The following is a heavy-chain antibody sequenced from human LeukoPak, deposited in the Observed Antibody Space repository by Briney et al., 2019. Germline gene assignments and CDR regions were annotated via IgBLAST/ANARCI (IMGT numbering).Heavy chain of an antibody. CDR2: ISSSSSYI. D-gene: IGHD6-13*01. J-gene: IGHJ4*02. V-gene: IGHV3-21*01. Sequence: PGGSLRLSCAASGFTFSSYSMNWVRQAPGKGLEWVSSISSSSSYIYYADSVKGRFTISRDNAKNSLYLQMNSLRAEDTAVYYCARWGSSSWSYFDYWGQGTLVTVSS. CDR3: ARWGSSSWSYFDY. CDR1: GFTFSSYS.